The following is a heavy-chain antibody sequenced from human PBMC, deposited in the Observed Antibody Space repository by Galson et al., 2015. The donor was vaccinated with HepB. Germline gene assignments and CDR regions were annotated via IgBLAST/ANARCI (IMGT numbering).Heavy chain of an antibody. CDR3: ARGAHSSGWYYYYYGMDV. D-gene: IGHD6-19*01. CDR2: MNPNSGNT. Sequence: SVKVSCKASGYTFTSYDINWVRQATGQGLEWMGWMNPNSGNTGYAQKFQGRVTMTRNTSISTAYMELSSLRSEDTAVYYCARGAHSSGWYYYYYGMDVWGQGTTVTVSS. CDR1: GYTFTSYD. J-gene: IGHJ6*02. V-gene: IGHV1-8*01.